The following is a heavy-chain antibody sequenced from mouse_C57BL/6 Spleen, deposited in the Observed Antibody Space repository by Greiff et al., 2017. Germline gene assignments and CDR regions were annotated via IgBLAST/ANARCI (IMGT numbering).Heavy chain of an antibody. CDR1: GYTFTSYW. Sequence: QVHVKQPGAELVKPGASVTVSCKASGYTFTSYWMHWVKQRPGQGLEWIGRIHPSDSDTNYNQKFKGKATLTVDKSSSTAYMQLSSLTSEDSAVYYWAIRLRYPFDYWGQGTTLTVSS. J-gene: IGHJ2*01. CDR2: IHPSDSDT. D-gene: IGHD1-1*01. V-gene: IGHV1-74*01. CDR3: AIRLRYPFDY.